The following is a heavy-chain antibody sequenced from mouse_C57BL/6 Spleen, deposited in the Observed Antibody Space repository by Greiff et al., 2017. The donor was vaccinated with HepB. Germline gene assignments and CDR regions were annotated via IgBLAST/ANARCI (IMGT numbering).Heavy chain of an antibody. D-gene: IGHD1-1*01. Sequence: EVKLMESGGGLVKPGGSLKLSCAASGFTFSDYGMHWVRQAPEKGLEWVAYISSGSSTIYYADTVKGRFTISRDNAKNTLFLQMTSLRSEDTAMYYCARPGYYGSRGDAMDYWGQGTSVTVSS. J-gene: IGHJ4*01. CDR3: ARPGYYGSRGDAMDY. V-gene: IGHV5-17*01. CDR2: ISSGSSTI. CDR1: GFTFSDYG.